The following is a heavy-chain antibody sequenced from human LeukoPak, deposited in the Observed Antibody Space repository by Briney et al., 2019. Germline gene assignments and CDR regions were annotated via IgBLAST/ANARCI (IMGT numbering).Heavy chain of an antibody. J-gene: IGHJ4*02. CDR2: INTGNGNT. Sequence: GASVKVSCKASGYTFTHYAMHWVRQAPGQRLEWMGWINTGNGNTKYSQEFQGRVTITRDTSANTAYMELSSLRSEDMAVYYCARAVKYRSGPLTDLLPYYFDYWGQGTLVTVSS. CDR3: ARAVKYRSGPLTDLLPYYFDY. CDR1: GYTFTHYA. V-gene: IGHV1-3*03. D-gene: IGHD6-19*01.